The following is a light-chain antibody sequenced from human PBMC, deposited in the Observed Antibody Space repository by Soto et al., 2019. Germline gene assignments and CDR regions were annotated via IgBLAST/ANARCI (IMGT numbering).Light chain of an antibody. CDR2: DVT. CDR3: SSFTGSSYG. V-gene: IGLV2-14*01. J-gene: IGLJ1*01. Sequence: QSALTQPASVSGSPGQSITISCTGTSSDVGNNNYVSWYQQNPGKAPKVMICDVTNRPSGVSNGFSGSKSGNTASLTISGLQAEDEADYYCSSFTGSSYGFGTGTKVTV. CDR1: SSDVGNNNY.